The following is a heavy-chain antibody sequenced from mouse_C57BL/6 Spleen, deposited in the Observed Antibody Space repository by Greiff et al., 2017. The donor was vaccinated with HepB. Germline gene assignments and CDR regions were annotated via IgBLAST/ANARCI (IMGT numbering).Heavy chain of an antibody. Sequence: DVMLVESGGGLVKPGGSLKLSCAASGFTFSSYAMSWVRQTPEKRLEWVATISDGGSYTYYPDNVKGRFTISRDNAKNNLYLQMSHLKSEDTAMYYCARRDGNYDFAYWGQGTLVTVSA. CDR2: ISDGGSYT. CDR3: ARRDGNYDFAY. D-gene: IGHD2-1*01. J-gene: IGHJ3*01. CDR1: GFTFSSYA. V-gene: IGHV5-4*03.